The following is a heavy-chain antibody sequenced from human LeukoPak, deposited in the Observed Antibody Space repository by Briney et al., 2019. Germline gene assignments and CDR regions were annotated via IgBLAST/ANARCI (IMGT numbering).Heavy chain of an antibody. Sequence: ASVKVSCKASGYTFTSYDINWVRQATGQGLEWMGWMNPNSGNTGYATKFQGRVTMARNTSISTAYMELSSLRYEDTAVYYCARGVVPAAKGGGWWGQGTLVTVSS. CDR1: GYTFTSYD. CDR2: MNPNSGNT. V-gene: IGHV1-8*01. J-gene: IGHJ4*02. D-gene: IGHD2-2*01. CDR3: ARGVVPAAKGGGW.